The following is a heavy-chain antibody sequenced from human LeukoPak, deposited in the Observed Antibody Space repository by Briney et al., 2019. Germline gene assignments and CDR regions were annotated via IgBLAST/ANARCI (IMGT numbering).Heavy chain of an antibody. CDR1: GGSFSGYY. CDR2: INHSGST. D-gene: IGHD2-2*01. Sequence: SETLSLTCAVYGGSFSGYYWSWIRQPPGKGLERIGEINHSGSTNYNPSLKSRVTISVDTSKNQFSLKLSSVTAADTAVYYCARGREGLDIVVVPAATGDFDYWGQGTLVTVSS. J-gene: IGHJ4*02. CDR3: ARGREGLDIVVVPAATGDFDY. V-gene: IGHV4-34*01.